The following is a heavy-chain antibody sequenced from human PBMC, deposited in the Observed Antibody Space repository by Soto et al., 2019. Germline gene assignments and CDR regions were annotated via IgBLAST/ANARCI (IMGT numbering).Heavy chain of an antibody. J-gene: IGHJ4*02. Sequence: SETLSLTCTVSGGSMSGSRYYWGWIRQPPGKGPQWIGSIYYSGTTYDNPSLMSRVAISVDTSKNQFSLKLNSVTAADTAVYYCARGEESYVYFFHYWGPGTLVTVSS. D-gene: IGHD3-10*01. CDR2: IYYSGTT. CDR3: ARGEESYVYFFHY. CDR1: GGSMSGSRYY. V-gene: IGHV4-39*07.